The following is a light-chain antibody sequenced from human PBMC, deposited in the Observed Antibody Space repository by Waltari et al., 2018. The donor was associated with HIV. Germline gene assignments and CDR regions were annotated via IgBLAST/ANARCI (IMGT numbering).Light chain of an antibody. V-gene: IGLV1-40*01. J-gene: IGLJ3*02. CDR2: GNN. CDR3: QSYDSSLSVWV. Sequence: QSVLTQPPSVSGAPGQRVTISCTGSSSNIGAGYDVHWYQQLPGTAPKLLIYGNNYRPAGVPDRFAGSKAGTSASLAITGRQAEDEADYYCQSYDSSLSVWVFGGGTKLTVL. CDR1: SSNIGAGYD.